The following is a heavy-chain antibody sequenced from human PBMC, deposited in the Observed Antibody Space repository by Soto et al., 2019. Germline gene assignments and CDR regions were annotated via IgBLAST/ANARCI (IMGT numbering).Heavy chain of an antibody. CDR3: TLDILGDGRPEY. V-gene: IGHV3-15*07. J-gene: IGHJ4*02. CDR2: IKSKTDGGTT. Sequence: GGSRLSCAASGFSVSNAWMSWVRQAPGKGLEWVGLIKSKTDGGTTDYAAPVKGRFTISRDDSKKTLYLQINSLKTEDTALYYCTLDILGDGRPEYWGQGTLVTVSS. D-gene: IGHD1-26*01. CDR1: GFSVSNAW.